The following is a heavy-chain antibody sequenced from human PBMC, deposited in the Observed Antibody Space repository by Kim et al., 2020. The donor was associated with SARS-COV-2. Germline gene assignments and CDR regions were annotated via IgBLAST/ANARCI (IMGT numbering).Heavy chain of an antibody. CDR3: ARIRCYCSSTSCQAAYFDY. D-gene: IGHD2-2*01. V-gene: IGHV2-70*11. CDR2: IDWDDDK. J-gene: IGHJ4*02. Sequence: SGPTLVKPTQTLTVTCTFSGFSLRTSGMCVSWIRPPPGKALEWLARIDWDDDKYYSTSLKTRLTISKDTSKNQVVLTMTNMDPVDTATYYCARIRCYCSSTSCQAAYFDYWGQGTLVTVSS. CDR1: GFSLRTSGMC.